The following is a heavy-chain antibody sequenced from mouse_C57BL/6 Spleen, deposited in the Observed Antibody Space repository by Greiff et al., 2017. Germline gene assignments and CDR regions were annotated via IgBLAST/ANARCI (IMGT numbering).Heavy chain of an antibody. CDR3: ARSLFITTVVATKGSAMDY. Sequence: EVQLQESGAELVRPGSSVKMSCKTSGYTFTSYGINWVKQRPGQGLEWIRYIYIGNGYTEYNEKFKGKATLTSDTSSSTAYMQLSSLTSEDSAIYFCARSLFITTVVATKGSAMDYWGQGTSVTVSS. V-gene: IGHV1-58*01. D-gene: IGHD1-1*01. J-gene: IGHJ4*01. CDR2: IYIGNGYT. CDR1: GYTFTSYG.